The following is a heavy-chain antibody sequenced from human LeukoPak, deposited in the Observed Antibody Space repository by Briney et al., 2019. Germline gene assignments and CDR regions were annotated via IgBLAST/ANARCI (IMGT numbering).Heavy chain of an antibody. V-gene: IGHV3-7*01. J-gene: IGHJ5*02. CDR1: GFTFSGNW. CDR2: INPDGSQK. CDR3: AKLLGTATTYAS. Sequence: GGSLRSSCEASGFTFSGNWMSWVRQAPGKGLEWVASINPDGSQKLYVDSVKGRFTISRDNTKSSLYLQMNSLGAEDTAMYYCAKLLGTATTYASWARRPRVTVSS. D-gene: IGHD2/OR15-2a*01.